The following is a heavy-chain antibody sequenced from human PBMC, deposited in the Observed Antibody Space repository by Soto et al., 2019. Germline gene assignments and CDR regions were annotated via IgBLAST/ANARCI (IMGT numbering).Heavy chain of an antibody. CDR1: GGAFSSYA. Sequence: SSVKVSHKAFGGAFSSYAISWVSQDTGQGLEWMGGIIPIFGTANYAQKFQGRVTITADESTSTAYMELSSLRSEDTAVYYCARGPLTGTTAYYYYGMDVWGQGTTVTVSS. CDR2: IIPIFGTA. D-gene: IGHD1-20*01. CDR3: ARGPLTGTTAYYYYGMDV. J-gene: IGHJ6*02. V-gene: IGHV1-69*13.